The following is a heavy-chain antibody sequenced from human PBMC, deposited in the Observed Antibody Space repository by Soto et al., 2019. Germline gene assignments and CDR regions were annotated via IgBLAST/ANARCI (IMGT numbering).Heavy chain of an antibody. J-gene: IGHJ1*01. CDR1: GVTPNNKL. V-gene: IGHV5-51*01. CDR2: IYPSDSDT. Sequence: GGSLKISCKGPGVTPNNKLIAWGRQMPGKGLEWMGIIYPSDSDTRYSPSFQGKVTISADKSISTAYLQWTSLKASDTATYYCAAAIGVTESAYFHHWGQGTRVTVSS. CDR3: AAAIGVTESAYFHH. D-gene: IGHD6-19*01.